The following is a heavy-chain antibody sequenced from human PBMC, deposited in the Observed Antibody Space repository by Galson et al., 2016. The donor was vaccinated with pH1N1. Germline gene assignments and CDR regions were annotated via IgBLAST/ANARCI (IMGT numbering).Heavy chain of an antibody. CDR1: EFTFTNYA. CDR2: ITGSGDST. J-gene: IGHJ6*02. V-gene: IGHV3-23*01. CDR3: ARGLLRDYGMDV. Sequence: SLRLSCAASEFTFTNYAMTWVRQAPGKGLEWVSSITGSGDSTFYADSVKGRFTISRDNSKNTLYLQMNSLRAEDTAVYYCARGLLRDYGMDVWGQGTTVTVSS.